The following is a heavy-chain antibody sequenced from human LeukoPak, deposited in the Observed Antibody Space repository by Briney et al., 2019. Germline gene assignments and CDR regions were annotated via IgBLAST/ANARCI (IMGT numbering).Heavy chain of an antibody. Sequence: ASVKVSCTASGYTFTSYYMHWVRQAPGQGLEWMGIINPSGGSTSYAQKFQGRVTMTRDTSTSTVYMELSSLRSEDTAVYYCARDRAGYGDYRDAFDIWGQGTMVTVSS. CDR2: INPSGGST. D-gene: IGHD4-17*01. CDR3: ARDRAGYGDYRDAFDI. V-gene: IGHV1-46*01. J-gene: IGHJ3*02. CDR1: GYTFTSYY.